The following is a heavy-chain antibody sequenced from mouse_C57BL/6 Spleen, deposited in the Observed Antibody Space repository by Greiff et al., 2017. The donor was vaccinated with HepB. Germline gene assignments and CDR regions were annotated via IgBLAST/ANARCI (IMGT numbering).Heavy chain of an antibody. V-gene: IGHV1-54*01. CDR1: GYAFTNYL. CDR2: INPGSGGT. Sequence: QVQLQQSGAELVRPGTSVKVSCKASGYAFTNYLIEWVKQRPGQGLEWIGVINPGSGGTNYNEKFKGKATLTADKSSSTAYMQLSSLTSEDSAVYFCARSRDPWYFDVWGTGTTVTVSS. J-gene: IGHJ1*03. CDR3: ARSRDPWYFDV.